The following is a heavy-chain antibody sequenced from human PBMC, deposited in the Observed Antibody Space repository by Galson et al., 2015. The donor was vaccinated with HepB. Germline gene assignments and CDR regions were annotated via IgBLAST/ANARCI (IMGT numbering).Heavy chain of an antibody. CDR2: ISHDGTSK. D-gene: IGHD1-26*01. CDR3: AKDLSVGAFDY. CDR1: GFTFKKYD. J-gene: IGHJ4*02. Sequence: SLRLSCAASGFTFKKYDMHWVRQAPGKGLEWVTVISHDGTSKDYADSVKGRFTISRDNSKTRLHLQMDNLRPDDTAVYYCAKDLSVGAFDYWGQGILVTVSS. V-gene: IGHV3-30*18.